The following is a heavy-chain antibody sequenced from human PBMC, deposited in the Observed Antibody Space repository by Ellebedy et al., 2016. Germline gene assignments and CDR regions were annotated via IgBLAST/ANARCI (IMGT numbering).Heavy chain of an antibody. Sequence: ASVKVSCXVSGYTLTELSMHWVRQAPGKGLEWMGGFDPEDGETIYAQKFQGRVTMTRDTSTSTVYMELSSLRSEDTAVYYCAFEGADVVVTANITYGMDVWGQGTTVTVSS. CDR2: FDPEDGET. V-gene: IGHV1-24*01. CDR3: AFEGADVVVTANITYGMDV. J-gene: IGHJ6*02. D-gene: IGHD2-21*02. CDR1: GYTLTELS.